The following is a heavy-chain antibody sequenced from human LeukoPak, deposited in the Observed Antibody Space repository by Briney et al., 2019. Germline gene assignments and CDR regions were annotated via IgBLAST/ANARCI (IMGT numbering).Heavy chain of an antibody. CDR3: ARARQQLADYCDY. V-gene: IGHV4-59*01. J-gene: IGHJ4*02. D-gene: IGHD6-13*01. CDR1: GGSLSSYY. Sequence: SETLSLICTVSGGSLSSYYWSWIRQPPGKGLEWIGYIYYSGSTNYNPSLKSRVTISVDTSKNRFSLKLSSVTAADTAVYYCARARQQLADYCDYWGQGTLVTVSS. CDR2: IYYSGST.